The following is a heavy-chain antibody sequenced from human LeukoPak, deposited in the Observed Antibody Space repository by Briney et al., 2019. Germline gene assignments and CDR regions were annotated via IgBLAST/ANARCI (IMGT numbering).Heavy chain of an antibody. CDR3: ARDPHGGIRYCSGGSCQSYYYYGMDV. V-gene: IGHV1-69*04. D-gene: IGHD2-15*01. Sequence: ASVKVSCKASGGTFSSYTISWVRQAPGQGLEWMGRIIPILGIAYYAQKFQGRVTITADKSTSTAYMELSSLRSEDTAVYYCARDPHGGIRYCSGGSCQSYYYYGMDVWGQGTTVTVSS. CDR2: IIPILGIA. CDR1: GGTFSSYT. J-gene: IGHJ6*02.